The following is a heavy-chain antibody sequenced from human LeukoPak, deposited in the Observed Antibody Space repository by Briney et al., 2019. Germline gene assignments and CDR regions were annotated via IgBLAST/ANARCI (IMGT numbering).Heavy chain of an antibody. CDR1: GFIFNNYT. J-gene: IGHJ4*02. V-gene: IGHV3-23*01. D-gene: IGHD3-10*01. CDR3: AKDQRFGDLDDY. Sequence: GGSLRLSCAASGFIFNNYTMSWVRQAPGKGLEWVSSISGTGVTAYYADSVKGRFAISRDNSKNTLYLQMSSLRAEDTALYYCAKDQRFGDLDDYRGQGTLVTVSS. CDR2: ISGTGVTA.